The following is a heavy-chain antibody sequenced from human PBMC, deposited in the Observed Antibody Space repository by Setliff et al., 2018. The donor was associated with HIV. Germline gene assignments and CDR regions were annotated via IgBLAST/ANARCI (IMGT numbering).Heavy chain of an antibody. Sequence: NPSETLSLTCNVSGGSISSYYLSWIRLPPGKGLEWIGYIYYSGTADYNPSLKSRATISIDTSNNQFALKLTSMTAADTAVYFCARLKSASGYFGFDSWGQGTLVTVSS. CDR3: ARLKSASGYFGFDS. V-gene: IGHV4-59*08. CDR1: GGSISSYY. J-gene: IGHJ4*02. D-gene: IGHD5-12*01. CDR2: IYYSGTA.